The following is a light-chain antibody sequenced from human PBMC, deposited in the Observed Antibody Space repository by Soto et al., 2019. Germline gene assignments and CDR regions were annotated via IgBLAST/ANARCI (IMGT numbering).Light chain of an antibody. CDR2: DAS. CDR1: PSLSRW. CDR3: EQYNSYSLT. J-gene: IGKJ4*01. Sequence: IQMTQSPSTLSASVGDRVTITCQASPSLSRWLAWYQQKPGKAPKLLIYDASSLESGVPSRFSGSESGTGFTLTISGLQPDDFAPDYCEQYNSYSLTFGGGTKVEIK. V-gene: IGKV1-5*01.